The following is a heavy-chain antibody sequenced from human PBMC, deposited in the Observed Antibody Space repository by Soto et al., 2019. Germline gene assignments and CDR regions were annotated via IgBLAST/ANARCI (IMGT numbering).Heavy chain of an antibody. CDR2: TSYNGNDK. CDR1: GFMFKSYV. Sequence: QLQLVESGGGVVQPGTSLRLSCTASGFMFKSYVMHWVRQAPGKGLEWVALTSYNGNDKYYGDSVKGRFTVSRDNSKNPLQLQMDSLRPEDTALYYCARWGTTGGFDLWGQGTLVSVSS. D-gene: IGHD3-16*01. V-gene: IGHV3-30*19. J-gene: IGHJ4*02. CDR3: ARWGTTGGFDL.